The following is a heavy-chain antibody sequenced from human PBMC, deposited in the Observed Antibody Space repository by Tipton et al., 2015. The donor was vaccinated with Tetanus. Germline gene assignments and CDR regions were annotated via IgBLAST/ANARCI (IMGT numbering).Heavy chain of an antibody. CDR1: EFTFSNYA. V-gene: IGHV3-23*01. Sequence: SLRLSCAASEFTFSNYAMSWVRQAPGKGLEWVSGISGSGGTTYHADSVKGRFTVSRDNSKNTPFLEMNSLRVEDTAVYYCARGIGSGGYYPFDYWGQGTLVTVSS. J-gene: IGHJ4*02. D-gene: IGHD3-22*01. CDR3: ARGIGSGGYYPFDY. CDR2: ISGSGGTT.